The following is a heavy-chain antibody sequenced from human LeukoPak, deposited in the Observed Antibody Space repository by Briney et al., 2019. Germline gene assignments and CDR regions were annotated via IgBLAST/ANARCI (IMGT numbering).Heavy chain of an antibody. V-gene: IGHV3-23*01. CDR3: ARALAAAGLSYYSGMDV. D-gene: IGHD6-13*01. CDR1: GFIFSSYA. CDR2: ISGSGGST. Sequence: GGSLTLSCADSGFIFSSYAMSCVRQAPGKGLEWVSAISGSGGSTYYADSVKGRFTISRDSSKNTLYLQMNSLRAEDTAVYYCARALAAAGLSYYSGMDVWGQGTTVTVSS. J-gene: IGHJ6*02.